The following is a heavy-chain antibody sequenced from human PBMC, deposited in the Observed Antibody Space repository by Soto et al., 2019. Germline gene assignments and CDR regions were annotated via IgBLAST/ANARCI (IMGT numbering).Heavy chain of an antibody. J-gene: IGHJ6*03. CDR2: IYYSGST. CDR1: GGSIRSISYY. D-gene: IGHD3-10*01. Sequence: SETLSLPCTVSGGSIRSISYYWGWISKPPGKGLEWIGSIYYSGSTYYNPSLKSRVTISVDTSKNQFSLKLSSVTAADTAVYYCARQPSTGSGSWYNYYYMDVWGKGTTVTVSS. V-gene: IGHV4-39*01. CDR3: ARQPSTGSGSWYNYYYMDV.